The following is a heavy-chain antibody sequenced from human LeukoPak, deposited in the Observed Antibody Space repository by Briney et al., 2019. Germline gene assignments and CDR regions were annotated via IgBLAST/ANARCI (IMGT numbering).Heavy chain of an antibody. CDR2: ISAYNGNT. CDR3: ARDMYYYDSSGYYPIDY. Sequence: ASVKVSCKASGYTFTGYYRHWVRQAPGQGLEWMGWISAYNGNTNYAQNLQCRLTMTTDTSTSTAYLVLMSLRSDDTAVYYCARDMYYYDSSGYYPIDYWGQGTLVTAS. CDR1: GYTFTGYY. J-gene: IGHJ4*02. D-gene: IGHD3-22*01. V-gene: IGHV1-18*04.